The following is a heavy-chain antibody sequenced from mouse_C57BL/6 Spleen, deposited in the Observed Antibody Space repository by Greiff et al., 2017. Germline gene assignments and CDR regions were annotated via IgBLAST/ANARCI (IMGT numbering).Heavy chain of an antibody. V-gene: IGHV1-15*01. CDR1: GYTFTDYE. CDR2: IDPETGGT. D-gene: IGHD2-5*01. J-gene: IGHJ4*01. Sequence: QVQLKESGAELVRPGASVTLSCKASGYTFTDYEMHWVKQTPVHGLEWIGAIDPETGGTAYNQKFKGKAILTADKSSSTAYMELRSLTSEDSAVYYCTRKRAYYSNYENYAMDYWGQGTSVTVSS. CDR3: TRKRAYYSNYENYAMDY.